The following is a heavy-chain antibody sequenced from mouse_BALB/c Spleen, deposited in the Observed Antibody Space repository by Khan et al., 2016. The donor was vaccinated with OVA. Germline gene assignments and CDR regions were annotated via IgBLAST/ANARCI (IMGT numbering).Heavy chain of an antibody. CDR3: TRIYRSYFDY. CDR2: INPHIGET. V-gene: IGHV1-20*02. J-gene: IGHJ2*01. Sequence: EVQLQQSGPELVRPGASVKISCKASGYSFTGYFMNWVKQSHGKSLEWIGRINPHIGETFYNQRFTDKATLTVDESSSTAHMELQSLASEVSSVYYCTRIYRSYFDYWGQGTTLTVSA. D-gene: IGHD1-1*01. CDR1: GYSFTGYF.